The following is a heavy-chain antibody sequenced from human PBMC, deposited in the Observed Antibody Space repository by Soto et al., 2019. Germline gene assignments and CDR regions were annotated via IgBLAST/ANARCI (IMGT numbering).Heavy chain of an antibody. Sequence: GGPLRLSCAASGFTVSSNYMSWVRQAPGKGLEWISIIYSAGNTYYADSVKGRFTISRDDSKNTLYLQMNSLETEDTAVYYCTTAGYGSSVSVYWGQGTLVTVSS. J-gene: IGHJ4*02. CDR3: TTAGYGSSVSVY. CDR2: IYSAGNT. V-gene: IGHV3-66*01. D-gene: IGHD5-12*01. CDR1: GFTVSSNY.